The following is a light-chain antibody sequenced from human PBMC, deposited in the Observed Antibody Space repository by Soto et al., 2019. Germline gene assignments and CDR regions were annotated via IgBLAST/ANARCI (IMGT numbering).Light chain of an antibody. CDR2: GAS. V-gene: IGKV3-20*01. Sequence: VVLTQSPATLSLSPGDRATLSCRASRHVYINALGWYQQKPGRTPTLLIYGASTRATDIPDRFSATGSGTDFPLTISGVEPEDSAVYYCQQYGASPFTFGPGTRLEI. CDR3: QQYGASPFT. J-gene: IGKJ3*01. CDR1: RHVYINA.